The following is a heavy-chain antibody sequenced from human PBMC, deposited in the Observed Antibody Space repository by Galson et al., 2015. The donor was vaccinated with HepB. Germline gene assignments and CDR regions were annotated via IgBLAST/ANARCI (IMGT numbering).Heavy chain of an antibody. J-gene: IGHJ4*02. CDR3: ARAIGGAASL. CDR1: GFIFSSYW. Sequence: LRLSCAASGFIFSSYWMHWVRQAPGKGLEWVANIRQDGSERYYVDSVKGRFTISRDNAKNSLYLQMSSLRAEDTAVYYCARAIGGAASLWGQGTLVTVSS. V-gene: IGHV3-7*03. CDR2: IRQDGSER. D-gene: IGHD4/OR15-4a*01.